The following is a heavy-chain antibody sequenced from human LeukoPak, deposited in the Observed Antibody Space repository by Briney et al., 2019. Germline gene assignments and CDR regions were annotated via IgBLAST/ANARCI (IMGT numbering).Heavy chain of an antibody. CDR2: ISAYNGNT. D-gene: IGHD6-19*01. V-gene: IGHV1-18*01. J-gene: IGHJ4*02. CDR1: GYTFTTYG. Sequence: ASVKVSCKTSGYTFTTYGISWVRQAPGQGLEWMGWISAYNGNTNYAQKFQGRVTMTTDTSTNTAYMELRSLRSDDTAVYYCARDLEPIAVAGTPLVYWGQGTLVTVSS. CDR3: ARDLEPIAVAGTPLVY.